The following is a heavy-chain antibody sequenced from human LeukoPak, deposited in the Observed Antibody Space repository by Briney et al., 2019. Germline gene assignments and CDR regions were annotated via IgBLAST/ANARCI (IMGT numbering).Heavy chain of an antibody. CDR1: GYTFTSYG. Sequence: ASVKVSCKASGYTFTSYGISWVRQAPGQGLEWMGWISAYNGNTNYAQKLQGRVTMTTDTSTSTAYMELRSLRSGDTAVYYCARDLVVVVPAAKLRWFDPWGQGTLVTVSS. CDR3: ARDLVVVVPAAKLRWFDP. J-gene: IGHJ5*02. D-gene: IGHD2-2*01. CDR2: ISAYNGNT. V-gene: IGHV1-18*01.